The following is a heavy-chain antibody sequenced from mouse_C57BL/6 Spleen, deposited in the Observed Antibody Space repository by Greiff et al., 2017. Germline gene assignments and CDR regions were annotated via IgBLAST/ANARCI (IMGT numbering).Heavy chain of an antibody. CDR3: AREIYYGPYAMDY. CDR1: GYTFTSYW. J-gene: IGHJ4*01. V-gene: IGHV1-61*01. D-gene: IGHD2-1*01. CDR2: IYPSDSET. Sequence: QVQLQQPGAELVRPGSSVKLSCKASGYTFTSYWMDWVKQRPGQGLEWIGNIYPSDSETHYNQKFKDKATLTVDKSSSTAYMQLSSLTSEDSAVYYCAREIYYGPYAMDYWGQGTSVTVSS.